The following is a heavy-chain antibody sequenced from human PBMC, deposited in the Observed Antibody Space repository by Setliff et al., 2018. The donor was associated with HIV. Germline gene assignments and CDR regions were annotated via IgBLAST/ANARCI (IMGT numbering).Heavy chain of an antibody. D-gene: IGHD3-10*01. Sequence: GGSLRLSCAASGFTFSDYYIIWIRQAPGKGLEWVSYISSSGSTIYYADSVKGRFTISRDNAKNSLYLQMNRLRAEDTAVYYCARGSRYYGSGSPDHWGQGTLVTVSS. V-gene: IGHV3-11*04. J-gene: IGHJ4*02. CDR1: GFTFSDYY. CDR3: ARGSRYYGSGSPDH. CDR2: ISSSGSTI.